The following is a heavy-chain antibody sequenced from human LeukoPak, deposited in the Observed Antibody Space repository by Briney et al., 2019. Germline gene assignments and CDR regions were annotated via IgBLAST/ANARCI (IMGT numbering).Heavy chain of an antibody. D-gene: IGHD1-7*01. Sequence: RGSLRLSCAAPGFTFSSYAMSWVRQAPGKGLEWVSAISGSGGSTYYADSVKGRFTISRDNSKNTLYLQMNSLRAEDTAVYYCAKGGGYNWNYGHYWGQGTLVTVSS. J-gene: IGHJ4*02. V-gene: IGHV3-23*01. CDR2: ISGSGGST. CDR1: GFTFSSYA. CDR3: AKGGGYNWNYGHY.